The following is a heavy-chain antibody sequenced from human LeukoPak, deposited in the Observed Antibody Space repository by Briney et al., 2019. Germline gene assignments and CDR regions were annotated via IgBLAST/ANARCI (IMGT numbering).Heavy chain of an antibody. Sequence: PSETLSLTCTVSGGSISSYYWSWIRQPPGKGLEWIGYIYYSGSTNYNPSLKSRVTISVDTSKNQFSLKLSSVTAADTAVYYCARDRYYYDSSGPYYFDYWGQGTLVTVSS. J-gene: IGHJ4*02. D-gene: IGHD3-22*01. CDR3: ARDRYYYDSSGPYYFDY. CDR2: IYYSGST. CDR1: GGSISSYY. V-gene: IGHV4-59*01.